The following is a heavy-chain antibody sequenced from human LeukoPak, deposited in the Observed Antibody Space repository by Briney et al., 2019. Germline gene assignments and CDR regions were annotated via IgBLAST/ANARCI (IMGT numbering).Heavy chain of an antibody. V-gene: IGHV1-46*01. CDR3: ARESRYSGSYHSRPIRYYYYYLDV. CDR1: GYTFTSYY. CDR2: INPSGGST. D-gene: IGHD1-26*01. J-gene: IGHJ6*03. Sequence: ASVKASCKPSGYTFTSYYMHWVRQAPGQRLEWMGIINPSGGSTSYAQKFKGRVTMTKDMATSTVYMELSSLRSEDTAVYYCARESRYSGSYHSRPIRYYYYYLDVWGKGTTVTVSS.